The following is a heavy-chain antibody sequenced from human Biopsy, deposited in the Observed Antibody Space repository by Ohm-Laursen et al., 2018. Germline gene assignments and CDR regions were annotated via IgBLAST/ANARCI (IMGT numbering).Heavy chain of an antibody. D-gene: IGHD3-22*01. CDR1: GESFNGYY. J-gene: IGHJ6*02. V-gene: IGHV4-34*01. Sequence: SETLSLTCAVSGESFNGYYWSWIRQTPGKGLEWIGEMNHSGRTNYNPSLKIRFTKSVDTYKNQYSLKVRSVTAADTGVYYCVRGVDYYDPYHYYALGVWGQGTTVTVSS. CDR3: VRGVDYYDPYHYYALGV. CDR2: MNHSGRT.